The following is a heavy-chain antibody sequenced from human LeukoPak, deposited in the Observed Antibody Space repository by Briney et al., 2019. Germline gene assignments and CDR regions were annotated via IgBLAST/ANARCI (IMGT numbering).Heavy chain of an antibody. J-gene: IGHJ4*02. CDR1: GYTFTGYY. CDR2: INPNSGGT. V-gene: IGHV1-2*02. CDR3: AFIGRYCSSTSCSFDY. Sequence: APVKVSCKASGYTFTGYYMHWVRQAPGQGLEWMGWINPNSGGTNYAQKFQGRVTMTRDTSISTAYVELSRLRSDDTAVYYCAFIGRYCSSTSCSFDYWGQGTLVTVS. D-gene: IGHD2-2*01.